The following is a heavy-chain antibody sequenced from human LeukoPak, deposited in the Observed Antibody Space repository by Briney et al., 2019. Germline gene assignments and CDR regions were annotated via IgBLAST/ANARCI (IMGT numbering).Heavy chain of an antibody. CDR1: GFTLSSYE. V-gene: IGHV3-48*03. CDR2: ITVSGSSA. Sequence: GGSLRLSCAASGFTLSSYEMNWVRQAPGKGLEWISYITVSGSSAYYADSVKGRFTISRDNGRNLLYLQMNGLRGDDTAIYYCGIDSWPPHYYDCSGYFDVWGQGILVTVSS. CDR3: GIDSWPPHYYDCSGYFDV. J-gene: IGHJ4*02. D-gene: IGHD3-22*01.